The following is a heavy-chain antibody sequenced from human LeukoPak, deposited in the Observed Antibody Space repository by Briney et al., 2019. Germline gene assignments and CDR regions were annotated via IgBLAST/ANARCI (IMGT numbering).Heavy chain of an antibody. Sequence: PSETLSLTCSVSGGSMTGFFWTWIRQPPGKGLEWIGYIYYSGITNYNPSLKSRITISVDTSNNEFSLKLKSVTPADAAIYYCARGWDVDXFYYHMDVWGKGTTVTVSS. D-gene: IGHD1-26*01. CDR3: ARGWDVDXFYYHMDV. V-gene: IGHV4-59*01. J-gene: IGHJ6*03. CDR1: GGSMTGFF. CDR2: IYYSGIT.